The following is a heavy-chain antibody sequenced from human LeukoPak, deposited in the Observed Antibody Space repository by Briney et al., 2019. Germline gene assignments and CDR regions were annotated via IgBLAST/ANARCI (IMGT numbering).Heavy chain of an antibody. Sequence: PSETLSLTCTVSGYSISSGYYWGGIRHPPGKGLEWIGSIYHSGSTYYNPSLKSRVTISVDTSKNQFSLKLSSVTAADTAVYYCARGGIVGATTPDYWGQGTLVTVSS. V-gene: IGHV4-38-2*02. CDR1: GYSISSGYY. CDR2: IYHSGST. J-gene: IGHJ4*02. CDR3: ARGGIVGATTPDY. D-gene: IGHD1-26*01.